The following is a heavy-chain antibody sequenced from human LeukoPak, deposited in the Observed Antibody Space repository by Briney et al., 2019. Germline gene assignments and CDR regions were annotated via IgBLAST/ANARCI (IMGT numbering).Heavy chain of an antibody. V-gene: IGHV3-48*03. CDR1: GFTFSSYE. J-gene: IGHJ6*03. Sequence: GGSLRLSCAASGFTFSSYEMNWVRQAPGKGLEGVSYISSSGSTIYYADSVKGRFTISRDNAKNSLYLQMNSLRAEDTAIYYCAKDGYIATYYYYYMDVWGRGATVTVSS. D-gene: IGHD5-12*01. CDR3: AKDGYIATYYYYYMDV. CDR2: ISSSGSTI.